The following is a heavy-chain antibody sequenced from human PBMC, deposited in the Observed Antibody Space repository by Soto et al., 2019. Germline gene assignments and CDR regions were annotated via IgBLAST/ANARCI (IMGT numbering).Heavy chain of an antibody. CDR1: GFTFSSYA. CDR2: ISAGGGTT. CDR3: SRGTAMPDY. D-gene: IGHD5-18*01. V-gene: IGHV3-23*01. J-gene: IGHJ4*02. Sequence: GGSLRLSCAASGFTFSSYAMSWVRQAPGKGLEWVSSISAGGGTTYYADTVKGRFTISRDNSQTTLYLQMNSLTAEDTALYYCSRGTAMPDYWGQGTLVTVSS.